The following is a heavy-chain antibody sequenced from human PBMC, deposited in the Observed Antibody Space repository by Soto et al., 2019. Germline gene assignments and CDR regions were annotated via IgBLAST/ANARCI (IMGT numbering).Heavy chain of an antibody. CDR3: ARVSRDGYNTYYYYGMDV. CDR1: GGSISSSGYY. J-gene: IGHJ6*02. V-gene: IGHV4-39*07. D-gene: IGHD5-12*01. CDR2: IYYSGST. Sequence: PSETLSLTCTVSGGSISSSGYYWGWIRQPPGKGLEWIGTIYYSGSTNYNPSLKSRVTISVDTSKNQFSLKLSSVTAADTAVYYCARVSRDGYNTYYYYGMDVWGQGTTVTVS.